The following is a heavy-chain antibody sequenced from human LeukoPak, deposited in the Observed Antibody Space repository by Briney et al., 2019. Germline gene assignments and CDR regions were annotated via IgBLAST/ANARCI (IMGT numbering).Heavy chain of an antibody. CDR1: GGTFSSYA. V-gene: IGHV1-69*13. CDR2: IIPIFGTA. CDR3: ARARMGVRTSLWFGDDY. J-gene: IGHJ4*02. D-gene: IGHD3-10*01. Sequence: GASVKVSCKASGGTFSSYAISWVRQAPGQGLEWMGGIIPIFGTANYAQKFQGRVTITADESTSTAYMELSSLRSEDTAVYYCARARMGVRTSLWFGDDYWGQGTLVTVSS.